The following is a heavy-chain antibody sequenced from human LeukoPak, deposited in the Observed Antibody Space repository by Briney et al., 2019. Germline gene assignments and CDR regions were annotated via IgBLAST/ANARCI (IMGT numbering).Heavy chain of an antibody. V-gene: IGHV4-39*01. Sequence: SETLSLTCTVSGGSVSSSGYYWGWIRQLPGKGLEWIASTYYSGSTYYNPSLKSRVTISVDTSENQFSLKLSSVTAADTAVYYCARRNSGWPFDYWGQGTLVTVSS. CDR2: TYYSGST. J-gene: IGHJ4*02. CDR1: GGSVSSSGYY. CDR3: ARRNSGWPFDY. D-gene: IGHD6-19*01.